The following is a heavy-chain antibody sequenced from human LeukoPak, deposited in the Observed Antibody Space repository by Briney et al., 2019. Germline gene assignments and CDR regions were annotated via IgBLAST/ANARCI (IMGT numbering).Heavy chain of an antibody. J-gene: IGHJ4*02. CDR1: GGSVSSGSYY. V-gene: IGHV4-61*01. D-gene: IGHD5-18*01. Sequence: PSETLSLTCTVSGGSVSSGSYYWSWIRQPPGKGLEWIGYIYYSGSANYNPSLKSRVTISVDTSKNQFSLKLSSVTAADTAVYYCARGGYSYGHPIDYWGQGTLVTVSS. CDR3: ARGGYSYGHPIDY. CDR2: IYYSGSA.